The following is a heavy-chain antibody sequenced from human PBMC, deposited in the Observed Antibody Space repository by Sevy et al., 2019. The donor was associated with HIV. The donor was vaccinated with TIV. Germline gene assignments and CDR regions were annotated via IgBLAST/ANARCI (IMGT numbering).Heavy chain of an antibody. CDR2: IKQDGSEK. Sequence: GGSLRLSCAASGFTFSSHWMSWVRQAPGKGLEWVANIKQDGSEKYYLDSVKGRFTISRDNAKNSLYLQMNSLRAEDTAVYYCARSGPYEYFDYWGQGTLVTVSS. CDR3: ARSGPYEYFDY. D-gene: IGHD3-10*01. V-gene: IGHV3-7*03. J-gene: IGHJ4*02. CDR1: GFTFSSHW.